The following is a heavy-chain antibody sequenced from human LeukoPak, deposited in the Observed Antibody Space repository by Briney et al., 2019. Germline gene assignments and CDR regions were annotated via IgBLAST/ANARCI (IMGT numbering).Heavy chain of an antibody. Sequence: GGSLRLSCAASGFTFSTYVMSWGRQAPGKGLEWVSLIYKGGSTHYADSVKGRFTISRDNSKNILYLQMNSLRVEDTAVYYCAREALSGWGQGALVTVSS. V-gene: IGHV3-53*01. CDR2: IYKGGST. J-gene: IGHJ4*02. D-gene: IGHD6-25*01. CDR3: AREALSG. CDR1: GFTFSTYV.